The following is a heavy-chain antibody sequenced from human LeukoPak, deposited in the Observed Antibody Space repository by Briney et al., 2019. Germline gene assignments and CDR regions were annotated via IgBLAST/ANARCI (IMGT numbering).Heavy chain of an antibody. CDR3: AKPPWDYYDSSGYYFDY. J-gene: IGHJ4*02. V-gene: IGHV3-30*18. Sequence: PGRCLRLSCAASGFTFSSYGMHWVRQAPGKGLEWVAVISYDGSNKYYADSVKGRFTISRDNSKNTLYLQMNSLRAEDTAVYYCAKPPWDYYDSSGYYFDYWGQGSLVTVSS. D-gene: IGHD3-22*01. CDR2: ISYDGSNK. CDR1: GFTFSSYG.